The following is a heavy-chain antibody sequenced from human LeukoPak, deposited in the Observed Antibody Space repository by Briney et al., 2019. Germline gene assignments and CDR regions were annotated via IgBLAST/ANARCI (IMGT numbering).Heavy chain of an antibody. CDR3: ARDSMGALDS. Sequence: GGSLRLSCAASGFTFSTYWMSWVRQAPGKGLEWVANINQDGRDKNYVDSVKGRFTISRDNAKNSLYLQMNSLRAEDTAVYYCARDSMGALDSWGQGTLVTVSS. CDR2: INQDGRDK. CDR1: GFTFSTYW. D-gene: IGHD1-26*01. J-gene: IGHJ4*02. V-gene: IGHV3-7*01.